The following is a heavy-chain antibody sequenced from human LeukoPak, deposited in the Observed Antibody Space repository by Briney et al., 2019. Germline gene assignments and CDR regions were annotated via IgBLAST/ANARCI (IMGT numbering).Heavy chain of an antibody. J-gene: IGHJ4*02. Sequence: ASVKVSCKASGYTFTSYYMHWVRQAPGQGLDWMGIINPSGGSTIYAQKFQGRVTMTRDTSTSTVYMELSSLRSEDTAVYYCARVSGIPVAPRAPGASDYWGQGTLVTVSS. D-gene: IGHD6-19*01. CDR1: GYTFTSYY. V-gene: IGHV1-46*01. CDR3: ARVSGIPVAPRAPGASDY. CDR2: INPSGGST.